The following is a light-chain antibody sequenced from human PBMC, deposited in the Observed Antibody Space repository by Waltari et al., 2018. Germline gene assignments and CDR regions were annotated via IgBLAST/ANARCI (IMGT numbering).Light chain of an antibody. V-gene: IGKV3-20*01. Sequence: LTQSPDTLSLSPGESATLSCRASQSIGTFLGGYQQKPGQAPRLLIYAASPRATGIPDRFSGSGSGTDFSLIISRLEPEDFAVYYCQHCVRLPVTFGQGTKVEIK. CDR2: AAS. J-gene: IGKJ1*01. CDR3: QHCVRLPVT. CDR1: QSIGTF.